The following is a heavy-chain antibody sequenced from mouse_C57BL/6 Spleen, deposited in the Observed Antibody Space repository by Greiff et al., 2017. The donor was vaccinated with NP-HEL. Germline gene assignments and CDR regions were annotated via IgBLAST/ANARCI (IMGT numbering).Heavy chain of an antibody. Sequence: ESGPELVKPGASVKISCKASGYSFTSYYIHWVKQRPGQGLEWIGWIYPGSGNTKYNEKFKGKATLTADTSSSTAYMQLSSLTSEDSAVYYCARDDYYGSSYFDYWGQGTTLTVSS. CDR1: GYSFTSYY. V-gene: IGHV1-66*01. D-gene: IGHD1-1*01. CDR2: IYPGSGNT. J-gene: IGHJ2*01. CDR3: ARDDYYGSSYFDY.